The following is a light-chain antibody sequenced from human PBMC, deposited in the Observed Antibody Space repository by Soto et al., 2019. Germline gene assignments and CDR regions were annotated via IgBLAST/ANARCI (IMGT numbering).Light chain of an antibody. Sequence: QSVLTQPPSASGSPGQSVTISCTGTSSDVGGYKYVSWYQQHPGKAPKLILYEFIKRPSGVPDRFSGSKSGNTASLPLSRLQAEHEADFYCNSYAGSTYVFGTGTKVTV. CDR1: SSDVGGYKY. CDR3: NSYAGSTYV. J-gene: IGLJ1*01. CDR2: EFI. V-gene: IGLV2-8*01.